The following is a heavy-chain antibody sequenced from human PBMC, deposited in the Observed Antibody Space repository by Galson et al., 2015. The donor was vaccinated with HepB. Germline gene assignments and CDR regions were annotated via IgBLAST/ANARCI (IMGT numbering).Heavy chain of an antibody. CDR2: ISTYNGEI. V-gene: IGHV1-18*04. CDR3: ARDRTVTTERDYYYYYPMDV. J-gene: IGHJ6*02. CDR1: GSTFSRYG. D-gene: IGHD4-17*01. Sequence: SVKVSCKASGSTFSRYGFSWVRQAPRQGLEWMGWISTYNGEIRYAQKFQGRITMTTDTSTNTAYMELRTLRLDDTAVYFCARDRTVTTERDYYYYYPMDVWGQGTTVTVS.